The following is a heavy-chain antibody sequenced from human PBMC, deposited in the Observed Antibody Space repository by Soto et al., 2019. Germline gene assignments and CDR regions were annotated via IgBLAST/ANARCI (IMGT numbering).Heavy chain of an antibody. V-gene: IGHV1-3*01. D-gene: IGHD3-3*01. CDR1: GYTFTSYT. CDR3: ARHGEYYDFWSGSYDY. CDR2: INAGNGNT. Sequence: ASVKVSCKASGYTFTSYTMHWVRQAPGQRLEWMGWINAGNGNTKYSQKFQGRVTITRDTSASTAYMELSSLRSEDTSVYFCARHGEYYDFWSGSYDYWGQGTLVTVSS. J-gene: IGHJ4*02.